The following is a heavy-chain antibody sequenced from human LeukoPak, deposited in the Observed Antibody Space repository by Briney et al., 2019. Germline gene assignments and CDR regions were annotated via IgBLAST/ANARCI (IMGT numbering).Heavy chain of an antibody. V-gene: IGHV3-20*01. J-gene: IGHJ5*02. Sequence: PGGSLRLSCAASGFTFSSYAMNWVRQAPGKGLEWVSGINWNGGSTSYADSVKGRFIISRDNANNSLYLQMTSLRAEDTALYHCVRVLTYTTGWYSGWFDPWGQGTLVTVSS. CDR3: VRVLTYTTGWYSGWFDP. D-gene: IGHD6-19*01. CDR2: INWNGGST. CDR1: GFTFSSYA.